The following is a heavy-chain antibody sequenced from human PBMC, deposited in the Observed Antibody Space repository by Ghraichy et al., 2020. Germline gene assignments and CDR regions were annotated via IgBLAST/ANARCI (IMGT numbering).Heavy chain of an antibody. CDR3: ARHGAMIAAAAFDF. D-gene: IGHD6-13*01. J-gene: IGHJ4*02. V-gene: IGHV4-59*08. CDR1: GVSISTYY. Sequence: SETLSLTCTVSGVSISTYYWSWIRQPPGEGLEWIGYIHHIGSTNYNPSLRSRVAISLDTSKNQFSLKLNSVTAADTAVYYCARHGAMIAAAAFDFWGLGSLVTVSS. CDR2: IHHIGST.